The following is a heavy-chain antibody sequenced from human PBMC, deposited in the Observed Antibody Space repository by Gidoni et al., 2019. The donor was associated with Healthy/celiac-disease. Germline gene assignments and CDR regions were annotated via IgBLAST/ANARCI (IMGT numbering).Heavy chain of an antibody. V-gene: IGHV4-39*01. CDR1: GGSISRSRYY. CDR3: ARHPQVATIHSNWFDP. Sequence: QLQLQESGPGLVKPSETLSLTCTVSGGSISRSRYYWGWIRQPPGKGLEWIGSIYYSGSTYYNPSLKSRVTISVDTSKNQFSLKLSSVTAADTAVYYCARHPQVATIHSNWFDPWGQGTLVTVSS. J-gene: IGHJ5*02. CDR2: IYYSGST. D-gene: IGHD5-12*01.